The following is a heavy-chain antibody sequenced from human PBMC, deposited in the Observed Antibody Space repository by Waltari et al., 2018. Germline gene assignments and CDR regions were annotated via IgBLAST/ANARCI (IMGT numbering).Heavy chain of an antibody. Sequence: QVQLQESGPGLVKPSETLSLTCTVSGGSISSYYGSWIRQPPGKGLEWIGYIYYSGSTNYNPSLKSRVTISVDTSKNQFSLKLSSVTAADTAVYYCARGLGRGDDYWGQGTLVTVSS. CDR3: ARGLGRGDDY. J-gene: IGHJ4*02. CDR1: GGSISSYY. V-gene: IGHV4-59*01. CDR2: IYYSGST. D-gene: IGHD1-26*01.